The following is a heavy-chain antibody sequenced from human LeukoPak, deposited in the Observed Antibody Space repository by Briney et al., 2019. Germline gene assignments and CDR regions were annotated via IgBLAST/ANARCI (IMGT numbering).Heavy chain of an antibody. J-gene: IGHJ4*02. V-gene: IGHV3-30*02. D-gene: IGHD6-13*01. Sequence: PGGSLRLSCAASGFTFTTYGMHWVRQAPGKGLEWVAFIQNDEIDKFYADSVKGRFTISRDNAKNSLYLQMNSLRAEDTAVYYCARGNIAAAGTFGYWGQGTPVTVSS. CDR3: ARGNIAAAGTFGY. CDR1: GFTFTTYG. CDR2: IQNDEIDK.